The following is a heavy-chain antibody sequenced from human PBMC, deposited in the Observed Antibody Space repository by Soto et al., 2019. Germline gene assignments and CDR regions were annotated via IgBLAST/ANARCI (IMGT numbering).Heavy chain of an antibody. J-gene: IGHJ4*02. V-gene: IGHV3-11*05. CDR1: GFSFSDYY. CDR2: ISSTGSYT. Sequence: QVQLVESGGGLVKPGGSLRPSCAASGFSFSDYYMSWIRQAPGRGLEWVSYISSTGSYTNYADSVRGRFTISRDNAKDSLYLQMHGLTAEDTALYYCARDSTGWRAVYDSWGQGILVTVSS. CDR3: ARDSTGWRAVYDS. D-gene: IGHD6-19*01.